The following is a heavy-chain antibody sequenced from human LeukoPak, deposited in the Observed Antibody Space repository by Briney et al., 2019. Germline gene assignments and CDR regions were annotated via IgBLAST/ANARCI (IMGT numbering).Heavy chain of an antibody. Sequence: SETLSLTCTVSSYSISSGYYWGWIRQPPGKGLEWIGDIHHSGSTNYNPSLKGRVTISIDTSKVQFSLKLSSVTAGDTAVYYCARMGPYDILTGYYDAFDIWGQGTMVTVSS. CDR3: ARMGPYDILTGYYDAFDI. D-gene: IGHD3-9*01. V-gene: IGHV4-38-2*02. CDR2: IHHSGST. CDR1: SYSISSGYY. J-gene: IGHJ3*02.